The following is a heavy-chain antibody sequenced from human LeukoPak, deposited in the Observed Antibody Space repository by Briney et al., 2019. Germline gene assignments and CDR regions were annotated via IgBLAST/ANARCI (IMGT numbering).Heavy chain of an antibody. J-gene: IGHJ4*02. CDR3: ARGYCSSTSCYGRLDY. CDR1: EFIFIDSP. Sequence: GRSLRLSCVASEFIFIDSPMHWVRQPPGKGLQWVAVISPDGTSKYYADSVKGRFTISRDNSKNTLYLQMNSLRAEDTAVYYCARGYCSSTSCYGRLDYWGQGTLVTVSS. V-gene: IGHV3-30*07. D-gene: IGHD2-2*01. CDR2: ISPDGTSK.